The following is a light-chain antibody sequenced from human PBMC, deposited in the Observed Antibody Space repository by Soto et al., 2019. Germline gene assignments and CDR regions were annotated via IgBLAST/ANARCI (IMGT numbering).Light chain of an antibody. CDR2: WAS. Sequence: DIVMTQSPDSLAVSLGERATINCKSSQSVLYSSNNKNYLAWYQQKAGQPPKLLIYWASTRESGVPDRFSGSGSGTDFPLTISSLQAEDVAAYYCQQYYGTPFTFGPGTKVDIK. J-gene: IGKJ3*01. CDR3: QQYYGTPFT. V-gene: IGKV4-1*01. CDR1: QSVLYSSNNKNY.